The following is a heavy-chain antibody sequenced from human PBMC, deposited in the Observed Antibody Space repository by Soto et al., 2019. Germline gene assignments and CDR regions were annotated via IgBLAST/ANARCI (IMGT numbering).Heavy chain of an antibody. D-gene: IGHD6-25*01. J-gene: IGHJ1*01. V-gene: IGHV3-48*04. CDR3: ASHGSG. Sequence: EVQLVESGGGLVQHGGSLRLSCAASGFAFSSYRMNWVRQAPGKGLEWVSYISTSSSTIYYADSVKGRFTISSGNAKNELCLQVNRLRAEDTAVYDGASHGSGWGLGTLVTVAS. CDR2: ISTSSSTI. CDR1: GFAFSSYR.